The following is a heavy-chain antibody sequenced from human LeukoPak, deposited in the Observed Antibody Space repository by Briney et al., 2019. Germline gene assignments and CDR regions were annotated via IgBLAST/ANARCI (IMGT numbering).Heavy chain of an antibody. CDR2: ISAYNGNT. J-gene: IGHJ4*02. CDR1: GYTFTSYG. CDR3: ARDIPFFHYYDSSGYFPLDY. D-gene: IGHD3-22*01. Sequence: GASVKVSCKASGYTFTSYGISWVRQAPGQGLEWMGWISAYNGNTNYAQKLQGRVTTTTDTSTSTAYMELRSLRSDDTAVYYCARDIPFFHYYDSSGYFPLDYWGQGTLVTVSS. V-gene: IGHV1-18*01.